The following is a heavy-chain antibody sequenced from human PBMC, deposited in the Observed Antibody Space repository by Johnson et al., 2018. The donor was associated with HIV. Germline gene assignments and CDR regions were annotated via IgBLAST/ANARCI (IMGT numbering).Heavy chain of an antibody. CDR1: GFNFDDYA. CDR2: INWNGGSI. CDR3: ARSPSWTAAGTNGAFDS. J-gene: IGHJ3*02. Sequence: VQLVESGGGVVRPGGSLRLSCAASGFNFDDYAMSWVRQVPGKGLEGVSGINWNGGSIGYADSVKGRFTISRDNAKKSLYLQMNSLRPEDTALYYCARSPSWTAAGTNGAFDSWGQGTMVTVSS. V-gene: IGHV3-20*04. D-gene: IGHD6-13*01.